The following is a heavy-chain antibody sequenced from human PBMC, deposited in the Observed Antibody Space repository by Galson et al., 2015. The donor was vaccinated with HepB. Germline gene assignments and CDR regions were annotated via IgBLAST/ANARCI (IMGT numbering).Heavy chain of an antibody. Sequence: SVKVSCKASGYTFTSYGISWVRQAPGQGLEWMGWISAYNGNTNYAQKLQGRVTMTTDTSTSTAYMELRSLRSDDTAVYYCARDVLAVVAATGAFDIWGQGTMVTVSS. J-gene: IGHJ3*02. CDR1: GYTFTSYG. D-gene: IGHD2-15*01. CDR3: ARDVLAVVAATGAFDI. CDR2: ISAYNGNT. V-gene: IGHV1-18*01.